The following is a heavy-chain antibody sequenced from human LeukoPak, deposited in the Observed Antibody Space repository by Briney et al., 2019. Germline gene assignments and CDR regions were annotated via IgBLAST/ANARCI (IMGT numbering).Heavy chain of an antibody. J-gene: IGHJ4*02. CDR1: GGSFSGYY. V-gene: IGHV4-34*01. D-gene: IGHD3-10*01. Sequence: SETLSLTCAVYGGSFSGYYWSWIRQPPGKGLEWIGEINHSGSTNYNPSLKSRVTISVDTSKNQFSLKLSSVTAADTAVYYRARAGFGEPNFDYWGQGTLVTVSS. CDR2: INHSGST. CDR3: ARAGFGEPNFDY.